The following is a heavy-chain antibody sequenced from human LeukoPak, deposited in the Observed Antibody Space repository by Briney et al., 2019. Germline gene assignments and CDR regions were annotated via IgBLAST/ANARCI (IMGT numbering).Heavy chain of an antibody. CDR2: ISASGGVR. CDR3: ARGLGYSYGYGIDY. D-gene: IGHD5-18*01. J-gene: IGHJ4*02. Sequence: GGSLRLSCVASGYPFSSYSMNWIRQAPGKGLEWVSYISASGGVRSYADSVKGRFTISRDDARNSLYLQMNSLRAEDTAVYSCARGLGYSYGYGIDYWGQGTLVIASS. CDR1: GYPFSSYS. V-gene: IGHV3-48*01.